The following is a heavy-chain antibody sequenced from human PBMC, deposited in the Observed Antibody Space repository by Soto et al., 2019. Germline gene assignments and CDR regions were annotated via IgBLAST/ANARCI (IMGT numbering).Heavy chain of an antibody. Sequence: EVQLVESGGDLVQPGGSLRLSCAASGFTFSNYPMYWVRQTPGKGLVWVSRISSDGRSTIYADSVKGRFTISRDNARNTLYLQMNTLRAEETAVYYCGRVGNGEGYYWGQGTLVTVSS. CDR1: GFTFSNYP. J-gene: IGHJ4*02. V-gene: IGHV3-74*01. CDR2: ISSDGRST. D-gene: IGHD2-8*01. CDR3: GRVGNGEGYY.